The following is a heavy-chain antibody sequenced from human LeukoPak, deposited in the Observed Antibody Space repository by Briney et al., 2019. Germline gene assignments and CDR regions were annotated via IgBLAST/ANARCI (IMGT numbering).Heavy chain of an antibody. Sequence: GGSLRLSCAASGFTFSSYAMHWVRQAPGKGLEWVAVISYDGSNKYYADSVKGRFTISRDNSKNTLYLQMNSLRAEDTAVYYCARGLYSSSWYPGGYYYYGMDVWGQGTTVTVSS. D-gene: IGHD6-13*01. CDR3: ARGLYSSSWYPGGYYYYGMDV. V-gene: IGHV3-30-3*01. J-gene: IGHJ6*02. CDR1: GFTFSSYA. CDR2: ISYDGSNK.